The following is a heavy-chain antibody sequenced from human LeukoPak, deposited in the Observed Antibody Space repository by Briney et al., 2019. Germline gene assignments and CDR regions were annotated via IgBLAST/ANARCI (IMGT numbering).Heavy chain of an antibody. CDR1: GFTFTTYW. J-gene: IGHJ4*02. Sequence: PGGSLRLSCAASGFTFTTYWMHWIRQPPGKGLEWIGEINHSGSTNYNPSLKSRVTISVDTSKNQFSLKLSSVTAADTAVYYCARGLRVVVITTSSLSFDYWGQGTLVTVSS. D-gene: IGHD3-22*01. CDR3: ARGLRVVVITTSSLSFDY. CDR2: INHSGST. V-gene: IGHV4-34*01.